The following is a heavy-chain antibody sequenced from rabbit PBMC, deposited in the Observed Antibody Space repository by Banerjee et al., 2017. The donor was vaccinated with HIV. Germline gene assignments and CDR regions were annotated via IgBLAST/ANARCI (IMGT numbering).Heavy chain of an antibody. CDR1: GFSFSSRYY. J-gene: IGHJ4*01. V-gene: IGHV1S40*01. CDR3: AKYNDGTGYYFHL. D-gene: IGHD7-1*01. Sequence: QSLEESGGDLVQPEGSLILTCTASGFSFSSRYYMCWVRQAPGKGLEWIACIDAGSYGYTGYASWAQGRFTISKTSSTTVTLQMTSLTAADTATYFCAKYNDGTGYYFHLWGPGTLVTVS. CDR2: IDAGSYGYT.